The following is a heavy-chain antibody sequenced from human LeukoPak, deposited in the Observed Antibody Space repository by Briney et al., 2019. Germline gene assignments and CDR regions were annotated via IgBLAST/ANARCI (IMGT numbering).Heavy chain of an antibody. CDR2: IYYSGST. CDR3: ARTTNWFDP. J-gene: IGHJ5*02. D-gene: IGHD1-14*01. Sequence: GLEWIGYIYYSGSTYYNPSLKSRVTISVDTSKNQFSLKLSSVTAANTAVYYCARTTNWFDPWGQGTLVTVSS. V-gene: IGHV4-31*02.